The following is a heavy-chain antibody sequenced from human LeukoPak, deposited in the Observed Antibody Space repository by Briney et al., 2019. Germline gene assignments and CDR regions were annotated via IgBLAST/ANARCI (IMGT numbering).Heavy chain of an antibody. V-gene: IGHV4-34*01. Sequence: ASETLSLTCAVYGGSFSGYYWSWIRQPPGKGLEWIGEIDHSGSTNYNPSLKSRVTISVDTSKKQFSLKLSSVTAADTAVYYCARRVPSQVITDYFDYWGQGALVTVSS. CDR3: ARRVPSQVITDYFDY. J-gene: IGHJ4*02. CDR1: GGSFSGYY. D-gene: IGHD3-16*01. CDR2: IDHSGST.